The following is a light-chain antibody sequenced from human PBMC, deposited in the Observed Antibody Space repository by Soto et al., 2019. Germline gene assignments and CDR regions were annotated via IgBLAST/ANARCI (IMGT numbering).Light chain of an antibody. V-gene: IGLV2-14*01. CDR1: SSDVGSYNY. CDR2: EVS. J-gene: IGLJ3*02. Sequence: QSALTQPASVSGSPGQSITISCTGTSSDVGSYNYVSWYQQHPGKAPKLMIYEVSNRPSGVSNRFSGSKSGNTASLTISGLQAEDEAKYYCSSYTSTSTRVFGGGTQLTVL. CDR3: SSYTSTSTRV.